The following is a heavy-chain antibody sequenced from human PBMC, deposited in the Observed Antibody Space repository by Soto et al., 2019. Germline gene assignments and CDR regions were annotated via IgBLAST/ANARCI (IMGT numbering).Heavy chain of an antibody. CDR2: IYHTGST. CDR1: GDCISSCGYY. V-gene: IGHV4-31*03. J-gene: IGHJ6*02. D-gene: IGHD4-4*01. CDR3: ARDEEVNYSHYGRSESYHGMDV. Sequence: SETLSLTCTVSGDCISSCGYYWSWIRQQPGKGLELVGYIYHTGSTYYNPSLRTRVTISVDTTEKQFSLKLTSVTAADTAVYFCARDEEVNYSHYGRSESYHGMDVWGQGTTVTVSS.